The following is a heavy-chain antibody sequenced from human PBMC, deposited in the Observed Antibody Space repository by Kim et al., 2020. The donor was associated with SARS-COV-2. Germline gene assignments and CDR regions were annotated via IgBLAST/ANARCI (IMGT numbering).Heavy chain of an antibody. V-gene: IGHV4-4*07. D-gene: IGHD3-10*01. J-gene: IGHJ5*02. CDR2: IYTSGST. CDR1: GGSISSYY. CDR3: ARELKLYYYGSGSYSNCLDP. Sequence: SETLSLTCTVSGGSISSYYWSWIRQPAGKGLEWIGRIYTSGSTNYNPSLKSRVTMSVDTSKNQFSLKLSSVTAADTAVYYCARELKLYYYGSGSYSNCLDPWGQGTLVTVSS.